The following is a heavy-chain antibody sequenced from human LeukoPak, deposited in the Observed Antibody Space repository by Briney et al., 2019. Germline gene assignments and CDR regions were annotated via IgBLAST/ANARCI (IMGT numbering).Heavy chain of an antibody. J-gene: IGHJ5*02. Sequence: GGSLRLSCAASGFTFSSYGMSWVRQAPGKGLEWVSGISGSGGGPYYADSVKGRSTISRDNSKNTLYMQMNSLRAEDTAVYYCAKASDNWNYENWFDPWGQGTLVTVSS. V-gene: IGHV3-23*01. D-gene: IGHD1-7*01. CDR1: GFTFSSYG. CDR3: AKASDNWNYENWFDP. CDR2: ISGSGGGP.